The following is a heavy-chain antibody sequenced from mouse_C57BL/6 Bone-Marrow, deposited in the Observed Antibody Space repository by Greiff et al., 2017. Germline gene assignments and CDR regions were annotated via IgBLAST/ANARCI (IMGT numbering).Heavy chain of an antibody. V-gene: IGHV14-4*01. Sequence: VQLQQSGAELVRPGASVKLSCTASGFNIKDDYMHWVKQRPEQGLEWIGWIDPENGDTEYASKFQGKATITADTSSNTAYLQLSSLTSEDTAVYYCTHYYNGSYYFDYWGQGTALTVSS. J-gene: IGHJ2*01. CDR2: IDPENGDT. D-gene: IGHD1-1*01. CDR3: THYYNGSYYFDY. CDR1: GFNIKDDY.